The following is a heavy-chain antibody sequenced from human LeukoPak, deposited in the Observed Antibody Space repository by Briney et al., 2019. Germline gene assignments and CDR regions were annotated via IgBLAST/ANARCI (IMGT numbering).Heavy chain of an antibody. CDR2: INHSGST. J-gene: IGHJ5*02. CDR3: ARGLGAIIAAAWIRGFDP. Sequence: PSETLSLTCTVSGGSISSSSYYWSWIRQPPGKGLEWIGEINHSGSTNYNPSLKSRVTISVDTSKNQFSLKLSSVTAADTAVYYCARGLGAIIAAAWIRGFDPWGQGTLVTVSS. CDR1: GGSISSSSYY. V-gene: IGHV4-39*07. D-gene: IGHD6-13*01.